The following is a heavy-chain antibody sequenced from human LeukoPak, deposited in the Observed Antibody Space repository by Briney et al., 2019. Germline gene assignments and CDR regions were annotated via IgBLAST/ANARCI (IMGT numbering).Heavy chain of an antibody. D-gene: IGHD3-10*01. Sequence: HPGGSLRLSCAASGFTFSSYAMSWVRQAPGKGLEWVSGISGSGGSTYYADSVKGRFTISRDNSKNTLYLQMNSLRAEDTAVCYCAKDHFTMVRGVIITWLDYWGQGALVTVSS. CDR2: ISGSGGST. CDR3: AKDHFTMVRGVIITWLDY. J-gene: IGHJ4*02. CDR1: GFTFSSYA. V-gene: IGHV3-23*01.